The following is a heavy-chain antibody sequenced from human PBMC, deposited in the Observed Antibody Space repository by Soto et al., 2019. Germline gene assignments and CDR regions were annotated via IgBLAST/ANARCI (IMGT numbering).Heavy chain of an antibody. CDR3: ARAEDIVVVVAATQYYYYGLDV. CDR1: GFSFSSYS. V-gene: IGHV3-21*01. CDR2: ISRSSSQI. J-gene: IGHJ6*02. Sequence: EVQLVESGGGLVKPGGSLRLSCAASGFSFSSYSLNWVRQAPGKGLEWVSSISRSSSQIYYADSVKGRFTISRENAKNSLYLQMSILRPEDTAVYYCARAEDIVVVVAATQYYYYGLDVWGQGTTVTVSS. D-gene: IGHD2-15*01.